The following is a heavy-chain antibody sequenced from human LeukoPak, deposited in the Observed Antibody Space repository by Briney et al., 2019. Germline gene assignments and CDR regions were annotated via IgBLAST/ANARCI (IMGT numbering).Heavy chain of an antibody. D-gene: IGHD6-6*01. CDR1: GGSIISNNYY. CDR2: IYHSGGT. Sequence: SETLSLTCTVSGGSIISNNYYWAWIRQPPGKGLEWIGSIYHSGGTYYNPSLKSRVTISVDTSKNQFSLKLSSVTATDTAVYYCARHRGSSSNFDYWGQGTLVTVSS. J-gene: IGHJ4*02. V-gene: IGHV4-39*01. CDR3: ARHRGSSSNFDY.